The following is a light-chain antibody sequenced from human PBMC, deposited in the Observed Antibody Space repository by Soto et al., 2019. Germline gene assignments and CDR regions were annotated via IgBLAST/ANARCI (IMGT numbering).Light chain of an antibody. CDR2: AAS. CDR3: QQSYSTPLT. J-gene: IGKJ4*01. V-gene: IGKV1-39*01. Sequence: DIQMTQSPSSLSASVGDRVTITCRASQSIRSYLNWYQQKPGKAPKLLIYAASSLQSGVPSRFSGSGSETDFTLTISSLQPEDFATYYCQQSYSTPLTFGGGTKMEIK. CDR1: QSIRSY.